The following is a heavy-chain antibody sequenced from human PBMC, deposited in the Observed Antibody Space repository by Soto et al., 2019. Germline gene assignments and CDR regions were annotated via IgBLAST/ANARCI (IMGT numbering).Heavy chain of an antibody. CDR1: GGSISSSSYY. J-gene: IGHJ6*02. V-gene: IGHV4-39*01. CDR3: ASYGGNSLGYYGMDV. D-gene: IGHD4-17*01. CDR2: IYYSGST. Sequence: SETLSLTCTVSGGSISSSSYYWGWIRQPPGKGLEWIGSIYYSGSTYYNPSLKSRVTISVDTSKNQFSLKLSSVTAADTAVYYCASYGGNSLGYYGMDVWGQGTTVTVS.